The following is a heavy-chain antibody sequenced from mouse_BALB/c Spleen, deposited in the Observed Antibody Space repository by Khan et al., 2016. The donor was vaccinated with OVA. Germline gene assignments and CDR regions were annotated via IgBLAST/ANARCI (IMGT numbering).Heavy chain of an antibody. D-gene: IGHD1-1*01. V-gene: IGHV5-9-3*01. Sequence: EVELVESGGGLVKPGGPLKLSCAASGFTFSSYAMSWVRQTPEKRLEWVATISSAGDNTYYPDSAKGRFIISRDNAKNTLYLHMSSLRSEDTAMYYCARHNYGPFAYWGQGTLVTVAA. CDR1: GFTFSSYA. J-gene: IGHJ3*01. CDR3: ARHNYGPFAY. CDR2: ISSAGDNT.